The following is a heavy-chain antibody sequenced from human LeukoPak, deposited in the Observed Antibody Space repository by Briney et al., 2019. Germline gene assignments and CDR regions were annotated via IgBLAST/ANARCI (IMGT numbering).Heavy chain of an antibody. Sequence: PSQTLSLTCTVSGASITSGGYYWRWIRHHPQRGLEWIGYLYYTGSSFYNPSLKSRVTISVDTSENQFSLNLNSVTAADTAVYYCATKPGYCSGGSCYSQNGNWFDPWGQGTLVTVSS. D-gene: IGHD2-15*01. CDR1: GASITSGGYY. CDR3: ATKPGYCSGGSCYSQNGNWFDP. V-gene: IGHV4-31*03. CDR2: LYYTGSS. J-gene: IGHJ5*02.